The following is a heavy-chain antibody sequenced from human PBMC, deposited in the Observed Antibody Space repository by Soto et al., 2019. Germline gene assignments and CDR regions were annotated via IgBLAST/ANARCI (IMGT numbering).Heavy chain of an antibody. CDR2: ISYDGSNK. CDR1: GFTFSSYG. Sequence: GGSLRLSCAASGFTFSSYGMHWVRQAPGKGLEWVAVISYDGSNKYYADSVKGRFTISRDNSKNTLYLQMNSLRAEDTAVYYCAKMTKVRFLEWLLAGMDVWGQGTTVTVSS. CDR3: AKMTKVRFLEWLLAGMDV. J-gene: IGHJ6*02. V-gene: IGHV3-30*18. D-gene: IGHD3-3*01.